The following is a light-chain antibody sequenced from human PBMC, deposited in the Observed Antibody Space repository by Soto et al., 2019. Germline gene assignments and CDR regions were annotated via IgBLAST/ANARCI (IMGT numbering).Light chain of an antibody. CDR3: QRRVYGRGRP. J-gene: IGKJ4*01. CDR2: DTY. V-gene: IGKV3-11*01. Sequence: EIVLTQSPATLSLSPGERATLSCRASQSVSNYLAWYQQKPGQAPRLLIYDTYNRATGIPARSSGTGSGTDFTLTISRLELEDFAVYDCQRRVYGRGRPFGGGTK. CDR1: QSVSNY.